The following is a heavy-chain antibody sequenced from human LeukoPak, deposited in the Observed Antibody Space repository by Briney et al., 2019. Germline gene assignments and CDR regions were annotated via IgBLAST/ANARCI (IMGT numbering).Heavy chain of an antibody. D-gene: IGHD3-3*01. CDR3: ARPPSITNPYYGMDV. CDR2: ITSSGGAI. CDR1: GFTFSSYG. V-gene: IGHV3-48*03. Sequence: PGGSLRLSCAASGFTFSSYGMNWVRQAPGKGLEWDSYITSSGGAIYYTDSVKGRFTISRDNAKNSLYLQMNSLRAEDTAVYHCARPPSITNPYYGMDVWGQGTTVTVSS. J-gene: IGHJ6*02.